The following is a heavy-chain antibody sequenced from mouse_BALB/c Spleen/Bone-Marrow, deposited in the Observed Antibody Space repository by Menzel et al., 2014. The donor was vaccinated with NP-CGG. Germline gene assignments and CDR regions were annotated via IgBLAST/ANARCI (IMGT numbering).Heavy chain of an antibody. J-gene: IGHJ2*01. V-gene: IGHV3-8*02. D-gene: IGHD3-3*01. Sequence: VQLQQSGPSLVKPSQTLSLTCSVTGDSITNAYWNWIRKFPGNKIDYMGYISYSGNTYYNPSLKSRISITRDTSKNQFYLQFNSVTTEDTATYFCARGTGYYFDYWGQGTTLTVAS. CDR1: GDSITNAY. CDR2: ISYSGNT. CDR3: ARGTGYYFDY.